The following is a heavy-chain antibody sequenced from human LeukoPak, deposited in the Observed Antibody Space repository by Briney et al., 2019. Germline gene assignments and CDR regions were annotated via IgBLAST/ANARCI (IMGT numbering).Heavy chain of an antibody. CDR2: IYYNGDT. D-gene: IGHD5-18*01. Sequence: PSETLSLTCTVSGGSIRSSYYYWGWIRQPPGKGLEWIGYIYYNGDTNYNPSLKSRVIISIDTSSNQFSLRLNSMTAADTAVYYCARVLRAASWRSYDYWGQGSLVTVSS. V-gene: IGHV4-61*05. J-gene: IGHJ4*02. CDR1: GGSIRSSYYY. CDR3: ARVLRAASWRSYDY.